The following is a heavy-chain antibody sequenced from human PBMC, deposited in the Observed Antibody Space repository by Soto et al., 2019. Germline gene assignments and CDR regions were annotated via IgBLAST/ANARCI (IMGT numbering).Heavy chain of an antibody. CDR3: ARAQELRSFDWSWGGGAFDI. Sequence: HVQLVQSGAELKKPGASLRVSYKASGYTFTDYYIHWVRQAPGQGLQWMGWINPYNGATSYAQKFTAWVTMTRDTSISTAYMELSRLTSDDTAVYYCARAQELRSFDWSWGGGAFDIWGQGTMVTASS. CDR2: INPYNGAT. CDR1: GYTFTDYY. J-gene: IGHJ3*02. D-gene: IGHD3-9*01. V-gene: IGHV1-2*04.